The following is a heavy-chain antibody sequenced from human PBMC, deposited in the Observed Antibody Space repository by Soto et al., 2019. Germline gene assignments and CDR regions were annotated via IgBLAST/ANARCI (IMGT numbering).Heavy chain of an antibody. CDR1: GYTFTSYA. J-gene: IGHJ4*02. Sequence: ASVKVSCKASGYTFTSYAMHWVRQAPGQRLEWMGWINAGNGNTKYSQKFQGRVTITRDTSASTAYMELSSLRSEDTAVYYCARAHRSSGYYKAPYYFDYWGQGTLVTVSS. CDR2: INAGNGNT. V-gene: IGHV1-3*01. CDR3: ARAHRSSGYYKAPYYFDY. D-gene: IGHD3-22*01.